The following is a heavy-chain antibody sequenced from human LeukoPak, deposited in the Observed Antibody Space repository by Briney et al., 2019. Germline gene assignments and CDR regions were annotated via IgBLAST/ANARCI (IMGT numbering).Heavy chain of an antibody. CDR1: GYTFTGYY. CDR2: INPNSGGT. V-gene: IGHV1-2*06. CDR3: ARGPYQLLPGSAFDI. D-gene: IGHD2-2*01. J-gene: IGHJ3*02. Sequence: ASVKVSCKASGYTFTGYYMHWVRQAPGQGLEWMGRINPNSGGTNYAQKLQGRVTMTTDTSTSTAYMELRSLRSDDTAVYYCARGPYQLLPGSAFDIWGQGTMVTVSS.